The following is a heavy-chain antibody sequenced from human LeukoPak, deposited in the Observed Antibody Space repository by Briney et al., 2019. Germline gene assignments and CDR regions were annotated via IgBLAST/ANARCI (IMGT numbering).Heavy chain of an antibody. CDR2: ISSSSSYI. Sequence: GGSLRLSCAASGFTFSSYSMNWVRQAPGKGLEWVSSISSSSSYIYYADSVKGRFTISRDNAKNSLYLQMNSLRAEDTAVYYCARDYNDYAWGSYRSSAFDIWGQGTMVTVSS. D-gene: IGHD3-16*02. CDR1: GFTFSSYS. J-gene: IGHJ3*02. V-gene: IGHV3-21*04. CDR3: ARDYNDYAWGSYRSSAFDI.